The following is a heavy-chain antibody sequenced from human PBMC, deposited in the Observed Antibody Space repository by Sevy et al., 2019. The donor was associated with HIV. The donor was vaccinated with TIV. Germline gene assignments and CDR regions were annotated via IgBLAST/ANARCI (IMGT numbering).Heavy chain of an antibody. D-gene: IGHD3-10*01. CDR2: INLDGSET. CDR3: ARLFYGSADY. V-gene: IGHV3-7*01. CDR1: GFTFSSYW. J-gene: IGHJ4*02. Sequence: GGSLRLSCAASGFTFSSYWMSWVRQAPGKGLEWLATINLDGSETFYVDSVKGRFTISRHNPRKSVYLQMTSLSAEDTAVYYCARLFYGSADYWCQGTLVTVSS.